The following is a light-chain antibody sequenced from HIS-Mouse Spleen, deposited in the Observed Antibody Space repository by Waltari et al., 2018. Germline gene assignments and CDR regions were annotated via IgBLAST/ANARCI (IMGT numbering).Light chain of an antibody. CDR2: DDS. J-gene: IGLJ1*01. Sequence: SYVLTQPPSVSVAPGQTARLTCGGTNIGSKSVHWYQQKPGQAPVLVVYDDSDRPSGIPERFSGSNSGNTATLTISRVEAGDEADYYCQVWDSSSDRVFGTGTKVTVL. CDR1: NIGSKS. CDR3: QVWDSSSDRV. V-gene: IGLV3-21*02.